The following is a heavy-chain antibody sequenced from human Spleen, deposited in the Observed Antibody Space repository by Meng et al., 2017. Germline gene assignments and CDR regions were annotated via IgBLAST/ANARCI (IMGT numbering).Heavy chain of an antibody. CDR2: INHSGST. J-gene: IGHJ4*02. V-gene: IGHV4-34*01. Sequence: GSLRLSCAVYGGSFSGYYWSWIRQPPGKGLEWIGEINHSGSTNYNPSLKSRVTISVDTSKNQFSLKLSSVTAADTAVYYCARDWWFSWNYHGSGHFDSWGQGTLVTVSS. CDR1: GGSFSGYY. D-gene: IGHD3-10*01. CDR3: ARDWWFSWNYHGSGHFDS.